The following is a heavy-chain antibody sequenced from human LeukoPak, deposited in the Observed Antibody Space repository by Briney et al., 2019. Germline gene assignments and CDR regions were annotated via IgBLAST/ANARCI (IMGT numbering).Heavy chain of an antibody. CDR1: RILVRRSH. J-gene: IGHJ4*02. Sequence: GGSLRLLCSASRILVRRSHEPWVRQAPGKGLEWVSVIYSGGSTYYADSVKGRFTISRDNSKHTLYLQMNNLRVEDTAVYYCTRDRTSLDYWGQGTPVTVSS. CDR3: TRDRTSLDY. CDR2: IYSGGST. V-gene: IGHV3-66*01.